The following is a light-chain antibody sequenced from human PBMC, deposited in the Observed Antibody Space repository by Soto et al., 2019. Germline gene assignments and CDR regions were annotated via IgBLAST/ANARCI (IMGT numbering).Light chain of an antibody. J-gene: IGKJ1*01. Sequence: DIRMTQSPSTLSASIGDRVTITCRASVSVNRWLAWYQQKPGKTPKLLIYQASTLESGVPSRFSGGGSGTEFTLTISRLQPDDFATYYCQQYNANSQAFGQGTKVEIK. CDR3: QQYNANSQA. V-gene: IGKV1-5*03. CDR1: VSVNRW. CDR2: QAS.